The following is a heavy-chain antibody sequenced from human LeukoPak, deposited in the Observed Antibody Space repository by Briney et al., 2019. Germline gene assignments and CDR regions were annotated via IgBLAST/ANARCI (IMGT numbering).Heavy chain of an antibody. V-gene: IGHV1-69*13. CDR3: ARAAPRRYSSSWYDG. D-gene: IGHD6-13*01. CDR1: GGTFSSYA. J-gene: IGHJ5*02. Sequence: ASVKVSCKASGGTFSSYAISWVRQAPGQGLEWMGGIIPIFGTANYAQKFQGRVTITADESTSTAYMELSSLRSEDTAVYYCARAAPRRYSSSWYDGWGQGTLVTVSS. CDR2: IIPIFGTA.